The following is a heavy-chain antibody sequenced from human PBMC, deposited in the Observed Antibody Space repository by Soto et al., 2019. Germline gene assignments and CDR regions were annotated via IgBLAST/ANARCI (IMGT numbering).Heavy chain of an antibody. CDR3: AKDFRIGDTAMVSYYYYYGMDV. Sequence: GGSLRLSCAASGFTFSSYAMSWVRQAPGKGLEWVSAISGSGGSTYYADSVKGRFTISRDNSKNTLYLQMNSLRAEDTAVYYCAKDFRIGDTAMVSYYYYYGMDVWGQGTTVTVSS. D-gene: IGHD5-18*01. J-gene: IGHJ6*02. V-gene: IGHV3-23*01. CDR2: ISGSGGST. CDR1: GFTFSSYA.